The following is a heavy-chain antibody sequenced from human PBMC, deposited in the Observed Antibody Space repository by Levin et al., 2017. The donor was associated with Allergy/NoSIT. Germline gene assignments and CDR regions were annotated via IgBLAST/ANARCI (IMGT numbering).Heavy chain of an antibody. D-gene: IGHD6-19*01. CDR1: GGSVHSGYYY. CDR2: VFYSGQT. Sequence: SETLSLTCTVSGGSVHSGYYYWTWIRQPPGKGLEWIGYVFYSGQTNYNPSLKSRVTISVDTSRNQFSLTMNSVTAADAAVYYCARDRGGNITGWNPYYFDSWGQGTLVTVSS. J-gene: IGHJ4*02. V-gene: IGHV4-61*01. CDR3: ARDRGGNITGWNPYYFDS.